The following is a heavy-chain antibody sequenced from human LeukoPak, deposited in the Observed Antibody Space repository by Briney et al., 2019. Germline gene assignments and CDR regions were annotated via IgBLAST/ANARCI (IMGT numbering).Heavy chain of an antibody. Sequence: GASVKDFCKASGYRFTVYYMHWVRQAPGKGLQWMGWINPNGGGTHYAQKFLGRVTMTRDTSISTAYMELSRLTSDDTALYYCAPLYGDYVTSDYWGQGTLVTVSS. CDR3: APLYGDYVTSDY. D-gene: IGHD4-17*01. CDR1: GYRFTVYY. CDR2: INPNGGGT. J-gene: IGHJ4*02. V-gene: IGHV1-2*02.